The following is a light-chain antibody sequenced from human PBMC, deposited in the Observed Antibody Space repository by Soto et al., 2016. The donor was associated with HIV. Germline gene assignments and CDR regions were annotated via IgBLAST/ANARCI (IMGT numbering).Light chain of an antibody. Sequence: SYELTQPPSVSVSPGQTARITCSGDALPKQYAYWYQQKPGQAPVLVIYKDIKRPSGIPERFSGSSSGTTVTLTISGVQAEDEADYYCQSTDSGAILGVFGTGTKVTVL. CDR2: KDI. CDR3: QSTDSGAILGV. V-gene: IGLV3-25*03. CDR1: ALPKQY. J-gene: IGLJ1*01.